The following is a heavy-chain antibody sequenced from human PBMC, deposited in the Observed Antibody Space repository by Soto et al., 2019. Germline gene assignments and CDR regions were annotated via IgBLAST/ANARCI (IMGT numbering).Heavy chain of an antibody. CDR3: ARDPEYAGSSGSEARGMDV. Sequence: SVKVSCKASGGTFSSYAISWVRQAPGQGLEWMGGIIPIFGTANYAQKFQGRVTITADKSTSTAYMELSSLRSEDTAVYYCARDPEYAGSSGSEARGMDVWGQGTTVTVYS. D-gene: IGHD3-22*01. J-gene: IGHJ6*02. V-gene: IGHV1-69*06. CDR2: IIPIFGTA. CDR1: GGTFSSYA.